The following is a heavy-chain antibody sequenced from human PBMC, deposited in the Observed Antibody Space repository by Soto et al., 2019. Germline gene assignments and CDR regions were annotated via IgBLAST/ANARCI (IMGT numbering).Heavy chain of an antibody. CDR3: ARDRVVYAITHYYYYGMDV. CDR1: GYSISSGYY. J-gene: IGHJ6*02. CDR2: IYHSGST. D-gene: IGHD2-8*02. Sequence: SETLSLNCAVSGYSISSGYYWGWIRQPPGKGLEWIGSIYHSGSTYYNPSLKSRVTISVDTSKNQFSLKLSSVTAADTAVYYCARDRVVYAITHYYYYGMDVWGQGTTVTVSS. V-gene: IGHV4-38-2*02.